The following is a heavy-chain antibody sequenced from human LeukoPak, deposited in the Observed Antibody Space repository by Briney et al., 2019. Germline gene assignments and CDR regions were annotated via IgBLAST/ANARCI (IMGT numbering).Heavy chain of an antibody. V-gene: IGHV1-2*02. CDR1: GYTFTGYY. Sequence: ASVKVSCKASGYTFTGYYMHWVRQAPGQGLEWMGWINPNSGGTNYAQKFQGRVTMTRDTSISTAYMELSRLRSDDTAVYYCARDRGSSGYLLSYWGQGTLVTVPS. J-gene: IGHJ4*02. CDR2: INPNSGGT. CDR3: ARDRGSSGYLLSY. D-gene: IGHD3-22*01.